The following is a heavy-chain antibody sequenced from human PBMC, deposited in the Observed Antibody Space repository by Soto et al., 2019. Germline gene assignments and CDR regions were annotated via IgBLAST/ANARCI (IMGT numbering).Heavy chain of an antibody. CDR1: GFTFSTYT. D-gene: IGHD1-26*01. CDR3: VREDGKVGTNSAFDY. V-gene: IGHV3-21*01. CDR2: INGRGNYI. Sequence: GGSLRLSCASSGFTFSTYTMNWVRQAPGKGLEWVSSINGRGNYIYYAESVKGRFTISRDNAKNSLYLQMDGLRAEDTALYYCVREDGKVGTNSAFDYWGLGALVNVSS. J-gene: IGHJ4*02.